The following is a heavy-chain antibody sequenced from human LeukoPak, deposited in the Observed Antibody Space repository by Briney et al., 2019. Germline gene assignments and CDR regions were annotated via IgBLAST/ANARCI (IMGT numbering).Heavy chain of an antibody. CDR2: ISGSGGST. Sequence: PGGSLRLSCAASGILFSNTAMNWARQAPGKGLEWVSAISGSGGSTYYADSVKGRFTISRDNPKNTLYLQMNSLRAEDTAVYYCANPGDYGWYWGQGTLVTVSS. CDR3: ANPGDYGWY. V-gene: IGHV3-23*01. D-gene: IGHD4-17*01. J-gene: IGHJ4*02. CDR1: GILFSNTA.